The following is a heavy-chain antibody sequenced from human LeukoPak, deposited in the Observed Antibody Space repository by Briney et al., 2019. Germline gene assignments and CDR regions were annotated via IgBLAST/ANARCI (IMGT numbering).Heavy chain of an antibody. CDR1: GFSFTNSA. Sequence: GTSVKVSCKASGFSFTNSAVQWVRQARGQRLEWIGWIVVGSGNTNYAQKFQERVTITRDRSTSTAYLELSSLRSEDTAVYYCAADGRQLQPHDAFDIWGQGTMVTVSS. D-gene: IGHD1-1*01. CDR2: IVVGSGNT. J-gene: IGHJ3*02. V-gene: IGHV1-58*01. CDR3: AADGRQLQPHDAFDI.